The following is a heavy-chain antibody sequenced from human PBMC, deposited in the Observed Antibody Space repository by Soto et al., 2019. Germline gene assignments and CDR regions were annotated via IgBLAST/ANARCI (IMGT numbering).Heavy chain of an antibody. CDR2: SRNKANSYTT. V-gene: IGHV3-72*01. Sequence: HPGGSLRLSCAASGFTVSDHYMDWVRQAPGKGLEWVARSRNKANSYTTEYAASVKGRFTISRDGSQNSLFLQMNSLKAEDTAVFYCARDKVDTAMVHPYYGMDVWGQGTTVTVSS. D-gene: IGHD5-18*01. CDR1: GFTVSDHY. CDR3: ARDKVDTAMVHPYYGMDV. J-gene: IGHJ6*02.